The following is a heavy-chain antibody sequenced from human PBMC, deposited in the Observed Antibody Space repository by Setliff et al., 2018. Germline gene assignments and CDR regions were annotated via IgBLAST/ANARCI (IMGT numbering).Heavy chain of an antibody. J-gene: IGHJ5*02. Sequence: ASGYTFTSYAMHWVRQAPGQRLEWMGWINAGNGNTKYSQKFQGRVTITRDTSASTSYMELSSLRSEDTAVYYCARLEQFLEWPWFDPWGQGTLVTVSS. D-gene: IGHD3-3*01. V-gene: IGHV1-3*01. CDR2: INAGNGNT. CDR1: GYTFTSYA. CDR3: ARLEQFLEWPWFDP.